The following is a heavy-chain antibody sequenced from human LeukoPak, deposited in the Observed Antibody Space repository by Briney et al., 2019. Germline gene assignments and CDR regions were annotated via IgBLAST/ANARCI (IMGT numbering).Heavy chain of an antibody. J-gene: IGHJ6*03. Sequence: EGSLRLSCAASGFTFSSYWMHWVRQAPGKGLVWVSRINSDGSSTSYADSVKGRFTISRDNAKNTLYLQMNSLRAEDTAVYYCARDRVGAAKTQGYYYYYYMDVWGKGTTVTVSS. D-gene: IGHD1-26*01. CDR2: INSDGSST. CDR3: ARDRVGAAKTQGYYYYYYMDV. V-gene: IGHV3-74*01. CDR1: GFTFSSYW.